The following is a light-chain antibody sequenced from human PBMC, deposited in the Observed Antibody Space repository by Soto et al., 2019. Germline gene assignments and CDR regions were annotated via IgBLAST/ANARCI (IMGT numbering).Light chain of an antibody. CDR2: DAS. Sequence: DIQMTQSPSTLSASVGDRVAITCRASQNIGSRLAWYQQKPDEAPKLLIYDASSLESGVPLRFGGSGSGTDFTLIISSLQPDDFATYYRQQCNTPFTFGGGTKVDIK. CDR1: QNIGSR. V-gene: IGKV1-5*01. CDR3: QQCNTPFT. J-gene: IGKJ4*01.